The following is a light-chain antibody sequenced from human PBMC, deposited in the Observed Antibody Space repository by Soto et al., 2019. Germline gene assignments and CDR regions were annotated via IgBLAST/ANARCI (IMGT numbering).Light chain of an antibody. CDR1: QDITNS. J-gene: IGKJ4*01. CDR2: DAS. Sequence: DIQMTQSPSSLSASVGDRVTITCQASQDITNSLNWYQQKPGKAPNLLIFDASNLDAGVPSRFSGSGSGTYFTFNINSLQPEDVATYYCQQYDHLSLTFGGGTKVDIK. V-gene: IGKV1-33*01. CDR3: QQYDHLSLT.